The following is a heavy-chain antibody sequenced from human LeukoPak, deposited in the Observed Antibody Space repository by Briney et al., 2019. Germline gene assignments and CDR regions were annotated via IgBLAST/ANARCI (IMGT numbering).Heavy chain of an antibody. CDR2: IYSDNT. CDR3: ARRAGAYSHPYDY. V-gene: IGHV3-53*01. D-gene: IGHD4/OR15-4a*01. CDR1: GFTVSSNS. J-gene: IGHJ4*02. Sequence: GGPLRLSCTVSGFTVSSNSMSWVRQAPGKGLEWVSFIYSDNTHYSDSVKGRFTISRDNSKNTLYLQMNSLRAQDTAVYYCARRAGAYSHPYDYWGQGTLVTVSS.